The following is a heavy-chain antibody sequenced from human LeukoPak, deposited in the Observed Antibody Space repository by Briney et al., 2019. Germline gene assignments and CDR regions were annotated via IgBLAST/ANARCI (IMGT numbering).Heavy chain of an antibody. D-gene: IGHD1-26*01. CDR3: ARGNSGSYFLYGY. CDR2: INHSGST. J-gene: IGHJ4*02. CDR1: GGSFSGYY. V-gene: IGHV4-34*01. Sequence: PSETLSLTCAVYGGSFSGYYWSWIRQPPGKGLEWIGEINHSGSTNYNPSLKSRVTISVDKSKNQFSLKLSSVTAADTAVYYCARGNSGSYFLYGYWGQGTLVTVSS.